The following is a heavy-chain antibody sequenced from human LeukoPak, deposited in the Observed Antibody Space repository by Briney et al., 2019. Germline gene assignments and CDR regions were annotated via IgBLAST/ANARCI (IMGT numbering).Heavy chain of an antibody. CDR1: GFTFSNYS. J-gene: IGHJ4*02. V-gene: IGHV3-21*01. CDR2: ISSSSSYI. CDR3: ARGVAVAIFYFDY. D-gene: IGHD6-19*01. Sequence: SGGSLRLSCAASGFTFSNYSMNWVRQAPGKGLVWVSSISSSSSYIYYADSVKGRFTISRDNAKDSLYLQMNSLRAEDTAVYYCARGVAVAIFYFDYWGQGTLVTVSS.